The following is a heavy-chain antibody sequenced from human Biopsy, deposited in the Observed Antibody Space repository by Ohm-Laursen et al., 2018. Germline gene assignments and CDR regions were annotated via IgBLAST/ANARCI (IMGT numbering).Heavy chain of an antibody. D-gene: IGHD2/OR15-2a*01. Sequence: PGTLSLTCTLSGYSIIPSGPENWSWIRQPPGQGLQYIGFIYSGGNTNYNPSLRSRVTTSVDTSKNQFSLRLNSVTAADTAVYYCARGMRTTGWPYFDYWGQGILVTVSS. CDR1: GYSIIPSGPEN. V-gene: IGHV4-61*01. CDR2: IYSGGNT. J-gene: IGHJ4*02. CDR3: ARGMRTTGWPYFDY.